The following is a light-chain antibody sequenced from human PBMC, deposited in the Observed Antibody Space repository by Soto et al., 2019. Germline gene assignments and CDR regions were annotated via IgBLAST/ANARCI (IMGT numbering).Light chain of an antibody. CDR3: QQRATSIT. CDR2: DAS. J-gene: IGKJ5*01. Sequence: IVLTQSPATLSLWPGETAVLSCRASQTVSSYLSWYQHKPGQAPRRLIYDASKRAPGIPARFSGSGYGTDFTLSISSLEPEDFAVYYCQQRATSITFGQGTRLEIE. CDR1: QTVSSY. V-gene: IGKV3-11*01.